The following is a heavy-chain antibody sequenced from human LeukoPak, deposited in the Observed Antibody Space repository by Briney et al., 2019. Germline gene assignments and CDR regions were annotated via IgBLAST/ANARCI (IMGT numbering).Heavy chain of an antibody. CDR2: ISGNSGYT. CDR3: CRQEWAY. D-gene: IGHD1-26*01. Sequence: PGGSLRLSCAASGFSFSDNYMSWVRQAPGKGLEWISYISGNSGYTKYADSVKGRFTIYRDNARKSLYLQRNNVTAEDTAVYYCCRQEWAYWGQGTLVTVSS. CDR1: GFSFSDNY. J-gene: IGHJ4*02. V-gene: IGHV3-11*03.